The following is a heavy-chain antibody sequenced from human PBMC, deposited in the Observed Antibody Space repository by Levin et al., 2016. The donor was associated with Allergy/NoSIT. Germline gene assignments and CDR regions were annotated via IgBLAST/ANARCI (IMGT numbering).Heavy chain of an antibody. V-gene: IGHV1-58*01. CDR2: IVVGSGNT. CDR1: GFTFTSSA. Sequence: SVKVSCKASGFTFTSSAVQWVRQARGQRLGWIGWIVVGSGNTNYAQKFQERVTITRDMSASTAYMELSSLRSEDTAVYYCAAAPIVVVPADHYYYYGMDVWGQGTTVTVSS. D-gene: IGHD2-2*01. CDR3: AAAPIVVVPADHYYYYGMDV. J-gene: IGHJ6*02.